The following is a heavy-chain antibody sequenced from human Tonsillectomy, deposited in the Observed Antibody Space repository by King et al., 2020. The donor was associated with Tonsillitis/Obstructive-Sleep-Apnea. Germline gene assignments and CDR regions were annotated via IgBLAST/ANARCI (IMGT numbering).Heavy chain of an antibody. CDR1: GYTFTSYG. J-gene: IGHJ4*02. CDR2: ISAHNGHT. Sequence: VQLVQSGAEVKKPGASVKVSCKASGYTFTSYGISWVRQAPGQGLEWMAWISAHNGHTNYAQKLQGRVTMTTDTSTTTAYIELRSLRSDDTAVYYCARDSMSHYYDSSYYYTFNYWGQGPLVTVSS. D-gene: IGHD3-22*01. CDR3: ARDSMSHYYDSSYYYTFNY. V-gene: IGHV1-18*01.